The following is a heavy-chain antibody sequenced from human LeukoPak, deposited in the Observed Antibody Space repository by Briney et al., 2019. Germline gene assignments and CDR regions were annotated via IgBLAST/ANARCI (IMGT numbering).Heavy chain of an antibody. D-gene: IGHD1-1*01. CDR3: ARDPYNGAYSEGYYYYYMDV. Sequence: SGGSLRLSCTVSGFTVSINSMSWVRQAPGKGLEWISSITSSSSYTFYADSVKGRFTISRDNAKNSLYLQMNSLRVEDTAIYYCARDPYNGAYSEGYYYYYMDVWGKGTTVTVSS. J-gene: IGHJ6*03. CDR1: GFTVSINS. CDR2: ITSSSSYT. V-gene: IGHV3-21*01.